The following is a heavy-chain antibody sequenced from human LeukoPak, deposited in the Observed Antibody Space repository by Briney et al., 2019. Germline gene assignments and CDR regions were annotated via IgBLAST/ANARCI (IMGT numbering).Heavy chain of an antibody. J-gene: IGHJ4*02. CDR1: EFVFSDYY. CDR3: ARELGGDYGSGTFFDL. CDR2: ISSGVDTK. D-gene: IGHD3-10*01. V-gene: IGHV3-11*01. Sequence: EGSLRLSCAASEFVFSDYYMSWVRQAPGTGLEWVSYISSGVDTKYYADSVKGRFTISRDNAKNSLYLQMNNLIAEDTAVDYCARELGGDYGSGTFFDLWGQGNMVTVSS.